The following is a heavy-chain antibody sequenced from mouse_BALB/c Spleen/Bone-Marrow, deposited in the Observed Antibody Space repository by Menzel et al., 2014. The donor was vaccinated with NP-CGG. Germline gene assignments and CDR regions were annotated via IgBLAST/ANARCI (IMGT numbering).Heavy chain of an antibody. CDR1: GLTFSNYG. Sequence: EVQVVESEGGLVKSGGSLKLSCAASGLTFSNYGMSWVRQTPEKRLEWVATISGGGSYTFYSDSVKGRFTISRDNAKNNLYLQLSSLRSEDTALYYCARHAYYDQTEVSFVYWGQGTLVTVSA. V-gene: IGHV5-9-2*01. CDR2: ISGGGSYT. CDR3: ARHAYYDQTEVSFVY. D-gene: IGHD2-4*01. J-gene: IGHJ3*01.